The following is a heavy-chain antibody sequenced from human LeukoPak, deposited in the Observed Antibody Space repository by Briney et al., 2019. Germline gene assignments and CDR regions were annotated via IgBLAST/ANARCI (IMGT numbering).Heavy chain of an antibody. V-gene: IGHV1-18*01. Sequence: ASAKVSCKASGYTFTTYGLSWVRQAPGQGLEWMGWISAYNGNTNYAQKLQGRVTMTTDTSTSTAHMELRSLRSDDTAVYYCVREGGSSGYYFFHYWGQGTLVTVSS. CDR2: ISAYNGNT. J-gene: IGHJ4*02. CDR3: VREGGSSGYYFFHY. D-gene: IGHD3-22*01. CDR1: GYTFTTYG.